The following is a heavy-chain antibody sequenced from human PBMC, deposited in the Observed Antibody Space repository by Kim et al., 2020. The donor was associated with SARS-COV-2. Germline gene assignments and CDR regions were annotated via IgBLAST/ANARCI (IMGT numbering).Heavy chain of an antibody. J-gene: IGHJ5*02. Sequence: SLLLSCAASGFTVSSNYMSWVRQAPGKGLEWVSVIYSGGSTYYADSVKGRFTISRDNSKNTLYLQMNSLRAEDTAVYYCARDGYGSGYNWFDPWGQGTLVTVSS. D-gene: IGHD3-10*01. CDR2: IYSGGST. CDR3: ARDGYGSGYNWFDP. CDR1: GFTVSSNY. V-gene: IGHV3-53*01.